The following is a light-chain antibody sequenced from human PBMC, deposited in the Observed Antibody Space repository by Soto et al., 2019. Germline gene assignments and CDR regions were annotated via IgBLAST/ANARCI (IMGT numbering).Light chain of an antibody. Sequence: EIVLTQSPATLGLSPGERATLSCRASQSVSSYLAWYQQKPGKAPRLLIYDASNRATGIPARFSGSGSGTDFTLTISSLEPEDFAVYYCQQRSNWPPFTFGGGTKVDIK. CDR1: QSVSSY. V-gene: IGKV3-11*01. CDR3: QQRSNWPPFT. J-gene: IGKJ4*01. CDR2: DAS.